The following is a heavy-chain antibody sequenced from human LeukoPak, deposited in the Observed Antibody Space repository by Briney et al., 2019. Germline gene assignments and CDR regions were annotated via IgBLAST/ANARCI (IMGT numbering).Heavy chain of an antibody. CDR1: GFTFISYA. CDR3: ARDSGIKSLDYYYYGMDV. D-gene: IGHD1-14*01. Sequence: GGSLRLSCAASGFTFISYALHWVRQAPGKGLEWVAVISCDGSNKYYADSVKGRFTISRDNSKDTLYLQMNSLRAEDTAVYYCARDSGIKSLDYYYYGMDVWGQGTTVTVSS. V-gene: IGHV3-30*04. J-gene: IGHJ6*02. CDR2: ISCDGSNK.